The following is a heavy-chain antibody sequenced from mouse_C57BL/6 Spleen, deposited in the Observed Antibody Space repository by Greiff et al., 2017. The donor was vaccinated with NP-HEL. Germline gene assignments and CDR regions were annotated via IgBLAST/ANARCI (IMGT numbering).Heavy chain of an antibody. CDR3: AREDSN. D-gene: IGHD2-5*01. CDR1: GYTFTSYW. V-gene: IGHV1-50*01. J-gene: IGHJ4*01. Sequence: QVQLQQPGAELVKPGASVKLSCKASGYTFTSYWMQWVKQRPGQGLEWIGEIDPSDSYTNYNQKFKGKATLTVDTSSSTAYMQLSSLTSEDSAVYYCAREDSNWGQGTSVTFSS. CDR2: IDPSDSYT.